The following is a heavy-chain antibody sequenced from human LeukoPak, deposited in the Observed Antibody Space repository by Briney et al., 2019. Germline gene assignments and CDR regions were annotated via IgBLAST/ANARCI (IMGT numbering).Heavy chain of an antibody. Sequence: GGSLRLSCAASGFTFSSYSMNWVRQAPGKGLEWVSSISSSSSYIYYADSVKGRFTISRDNAKNSLYLQMNSLRAEDTAVYYWARAFGGADQFDYWGQGTLVTVSS. D-gene: IGHD3-10*01. CDR3: ARAFGGADQFDY. CDR2: ISSSSSYI. CDR1: GFTFSSYS. V-gene: IGHV3-21*01. J-gene: IGHJ4*02.